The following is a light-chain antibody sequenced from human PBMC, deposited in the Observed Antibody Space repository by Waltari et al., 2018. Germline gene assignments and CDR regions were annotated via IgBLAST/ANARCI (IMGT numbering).Light chain of an antibody. CDR2: EVT. J-gene: IGLJ3*02. CDR1: NSDIGKYDL. V-gene: IGLV2-23*02. Sequence: QSALTQPASVSGPPVQSITLSCTGTNSDIGKYDLVSWYQQHPSKAPKPLIYEVTHRPSGVSNHFSGSKSGNTASLTISGLQPEDEANYYCCSFTDTSIWVFGGGTKLTVL. CDR3: CSFTDTSIWV.